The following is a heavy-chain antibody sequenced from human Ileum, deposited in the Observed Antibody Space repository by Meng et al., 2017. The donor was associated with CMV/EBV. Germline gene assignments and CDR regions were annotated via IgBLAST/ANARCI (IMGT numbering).Heavy chain of an antibody. CDR2: MNTSGSI. CDR3: ARDGYSSSEAWFDP. V-gene: IGHV4-61*02. J-gene: IGHJ5*02. Sequence: QAQLQRPGPGLVKPPPTLSRTCPVSGGSISSGRYFWSWIRQPAGRGLEWIGRMNTSGSISYNPSLKSRVTISLDTSKNQFSLKLNSVTAADTAVYYCARDGYSSSEAWFDPWGQGTLVTVSS. D-gene: IGHD6-13*01. CDR1: GGSISSGRYF.